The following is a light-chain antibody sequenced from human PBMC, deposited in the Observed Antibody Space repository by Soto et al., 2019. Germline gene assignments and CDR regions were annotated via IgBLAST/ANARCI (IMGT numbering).Light chain of an antibody. CDR3: GSYTSNSTRV. J-gene: IGLJ1*01. V-gene: IGLV2-14*01. Sequence: QSALTQPASVSGSPGQSITLSCTGTSSDVGGYNYVSWYQQHPGKAPKLMIYDVSDRPSGVSNRFSGSKSGNTASLTISGLQAEDEADYYCGSYTSNSTRVFGTGTKVTV. CDR2: DVS. CDR1: SSDVGGYNY.